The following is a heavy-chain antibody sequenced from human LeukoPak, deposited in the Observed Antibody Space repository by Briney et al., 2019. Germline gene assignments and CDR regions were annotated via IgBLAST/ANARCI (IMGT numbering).Heavy chain of an antibody. Sequence: GAPVKVSCKASGYTFTGYYIHWVRQAPGQGLEWMGRINPNSDDTNYAQRFQGRVTMTRDTSISTAYMELSRLRSDDTAVYYCARSPNYSDSSGYYYVSDSWGQGTLVTVSS. V-gene: IGHV1-2*06. CDR2: INPNSDDT. J-gene: IGHJ4*02. CDR3: ARSPNYSDSSGYYYVSDS. CDR1: GYTFTGYY. D-gene: IGHD3-22*01.